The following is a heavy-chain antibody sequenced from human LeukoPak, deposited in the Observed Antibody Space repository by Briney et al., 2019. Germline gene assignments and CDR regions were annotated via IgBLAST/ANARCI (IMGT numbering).Heavy chain of an antibody. D-gene: IGHD2-2*01. CDR3: ARHNAPRRVGFDF. CDR2: LSHAGNT. V-gene: IGHV4-39*01. J-gene: IGHJ4*02. Sequence: SETLSLTCSVSGDSVRNDFYYWGWIRQPPGKGLEWVACLSHAGNTWYNPSLESRLSISVDTSKNQFSLKFSSVTAADTALYWCARHNAPRRVGFDFWGQGSLATVSS. CDR1: GDSVRNDFYY.